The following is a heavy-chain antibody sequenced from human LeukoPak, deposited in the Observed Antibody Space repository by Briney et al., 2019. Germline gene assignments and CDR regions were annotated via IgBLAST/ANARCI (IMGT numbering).Heavy chain of an antibody. Sequence: PSVTLSLTCTVSGGSISSSSYYWGWIRQPPGKGLEWIGSIYYSGSTYYNPSLKSRVTISVDTSKNQFSLKLSSVTAADTAVYYCARPRLLYGSGPILVWGQGNLVTVSS. CDR1: GGSISSSSYY. CDR3: ARPRLLYGSGPILV. J-gene: IGHJ4*02. CDR2: IYYSGST. D-gene: IGHD3-10*01. V-gene: IGHV4-39*07.